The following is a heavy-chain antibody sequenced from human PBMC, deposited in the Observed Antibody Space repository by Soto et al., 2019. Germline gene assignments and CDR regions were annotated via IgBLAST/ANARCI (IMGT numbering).Heavy chain of an antibody. V-gene: IGHV3-9*01. J-gene: IGHJ6*03. CDR3: AKVEGSSVGDYYYYMDV. Sequence: EVQLVESGGGLVQPGRSLRLSCAASGFTFDDYAMHWVRQAPGKGLEWVSGISWNSGSIGYADSVKGRFTISRDNAKKSLYMQMDSLRAEDTALYYCAKVEGSSVGDYYYYMDVWGKGPTVTVSS. CDR1: GFTFDDYA. D-gene: IGHD3-10*01. CDR2: ISWNSGSI.